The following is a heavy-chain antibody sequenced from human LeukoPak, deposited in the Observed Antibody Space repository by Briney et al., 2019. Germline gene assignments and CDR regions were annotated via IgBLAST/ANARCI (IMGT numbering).Heavy chain of an antibody. V-gene: IGHV4-39*06. CDR3: TREPAT. D-gene: IGHD2-2*01. Sequence: SETLSLTCTVSGDSIRRSTHYGGWIRQSPEKGLEWIGTIYDSGATYYNPSFQSRVTISVDTSKSQFHLKMQSATAADTAVYYCTREPATWGQGTLVIVSS. J-gene: IGHJ5*02. CDR1: GDSIRRSTHY. CDR2: IYDSGAT.